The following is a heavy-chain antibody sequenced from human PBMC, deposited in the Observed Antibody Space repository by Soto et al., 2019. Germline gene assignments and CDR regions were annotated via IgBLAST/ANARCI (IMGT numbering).Heavy chain of an antibody. J-gene: IGHJ5*02. D-gene: IGHD3-16*02. CDR2: IKDDDSER. V-gene: IGHV3-7*03. CDR3: ARYRSLDP. CDR1: GFIMRNNG. Sequence: GGTLRLSCADSGFIMRNNGFTWVCKAQGMGLQRVASIKDDDSERFYVDPAQGRLIISRENAKNSLYLLKNSPIAEENTAYYFARYRSLDPWGQGILVTVSS.